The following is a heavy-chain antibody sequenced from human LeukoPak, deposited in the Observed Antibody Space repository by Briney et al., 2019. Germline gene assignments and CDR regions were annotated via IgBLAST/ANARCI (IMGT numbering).Heavy chain of an antibody. CDR2: ISGSGGST. D-gene: IGHD2-2*01. J-gene: IGHJ4*02. Sequence: PGGSLRLSCAASGFTFSSYAMSWVRHAPGKGLEWVSAISGSGGSTYYADSVKGRFTISRDNSKNTLYLQMNSLRAEDTAVYYCTKDLGRVGLNYWGQGTLVTVSS. CDR3: TKDLGRVGLNY. CDR1: GFTFSSYA. V-gene: IGHV3-23*01.